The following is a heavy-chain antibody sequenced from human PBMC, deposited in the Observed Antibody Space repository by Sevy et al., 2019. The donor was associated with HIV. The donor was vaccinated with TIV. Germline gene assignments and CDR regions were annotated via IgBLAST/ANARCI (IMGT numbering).Heavy chain of an antibody. J-gene: IGHJ4*02. D-gene: IGHD3-22*01. CDR1: GFTFTSYG. V-gene: IGHV3-30*02. Sequence: GGSLRLSCAASGFTFTSYGMHWVRQAPGKGLEWVAFIRDDGSIKSYAESVMGRVTISRDNSKNTVYLEMDSLTGEDTAVYYCAKDSTFVSLYYNSRGYGALRSYFDSWGQGALVTVSS. CDR3: AKDSTFVSLYYNSRGYGALRSYFDS. CDR2: IRDDGSIK.